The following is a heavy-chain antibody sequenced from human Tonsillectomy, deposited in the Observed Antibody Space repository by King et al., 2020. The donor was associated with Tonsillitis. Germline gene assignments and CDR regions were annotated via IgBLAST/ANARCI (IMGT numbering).Heavy chain of an antibody. CDR1: GFAFRSYG. CDR2: ISFDASRE. Sequence: VQLVESGGGVVQPGSSLKLSCASSGFAFRSYGMHWVRQAPGKGLEWVAVISFDASRENYADSVEGRFTISRDNSKNTLYLQMNSLRAEDTAVYYCARPWLCSSHWGLDHWGQGSLVTVSS. J-gene: IGHJ1*01. D-gene: IGHD7-27*01. V-gene: IGHV3-33*05. CDR3: ARPWLCSSHWGLDH.